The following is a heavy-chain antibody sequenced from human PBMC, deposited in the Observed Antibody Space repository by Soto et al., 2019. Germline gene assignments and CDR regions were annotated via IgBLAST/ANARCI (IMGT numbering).Heavy chain of an antibody. Sequence: EVQLVESGGDFVKPGGSLRVSCAVSGFSFSNAWMSWVRQAPGKGLEWVGRIKSRADGGTTDYTAPVKGRFTISREDSKNTVFLQMTSLKAEHTAVDYCTAHLGEFSPLDYWCQGTLVTVSS. D-gene: IGHD3-16*01. CDR2: IKSRADGGTT. CDR3: TAHLGEFSPLDY. V-gene: IGHV3-15*01. J-gene: IGHJ4*02. CDR1: GFSFSNAW.